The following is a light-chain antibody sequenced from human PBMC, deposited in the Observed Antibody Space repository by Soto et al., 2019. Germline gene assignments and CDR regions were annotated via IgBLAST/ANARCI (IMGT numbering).Light chain of an antibody. V-gene: IGKV1-17*01. Sequence: DIQMTQSPSSLSASVGDRVTIACRASQGIRSVLVWYQQQPGKAPKRLIYAASSLESGVPSRFSASGSGTEFTLTISSLQPEDFATYYCLQHKSFPWTFGQGTKVEIK. CDR3: LQHKSFPWT. CDR2: AAS. CDR1: QGIRSV. J-gene: IGKJ1*01.